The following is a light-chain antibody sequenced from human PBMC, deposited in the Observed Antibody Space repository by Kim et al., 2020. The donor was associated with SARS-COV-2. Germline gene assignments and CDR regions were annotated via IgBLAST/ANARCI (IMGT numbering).Light chain of an antibody. J-gene: IGKJ1*01. CDR2: AAS. Sequence: DIQMTQSPSSLSASVGDRVTITCRASQSINSFLNWYQQNPGKAPKLLIYAASSLQSGVPSRFSGSGSGTDFTLTISSLQPEDFAIYYCQQSYSTPRTFGQGTKVDIK. CDR1: QSINSF. CDR3: QQSYSTPRT. V-gene: IGKV1-39*01.